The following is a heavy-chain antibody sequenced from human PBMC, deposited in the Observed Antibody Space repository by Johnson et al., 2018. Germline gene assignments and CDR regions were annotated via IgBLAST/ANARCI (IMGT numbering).Heavy chain of an antibody. CDR2: ISYDESNK. J-gene: IGHJ1*01. Sequence: QVQLVQSGGGVVQPGRSLRLSCAASGFTFSTYAMHWVRQAPGKGLEWVSVISYDESNKDYADSVKGRFTISRDNSKNTLYLEMNSLRVEDTAVDYCAKDDRPTFRPARYFQHWGQGTLVTVSS. D-gene: IGHD3-16*01. CDR1: GFTFSTYA. V-gene: IGHV3-30*18. CDR3: AKDDRPTFRPARYFQH.